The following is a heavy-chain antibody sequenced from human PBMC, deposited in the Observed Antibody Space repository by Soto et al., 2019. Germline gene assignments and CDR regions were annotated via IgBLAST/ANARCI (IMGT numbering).Heavy chain of an antibody. CDR2: IYNSGST. CDR3: ASSYYDYVWGSAIWGMDV. Sequence: SETLSLTCTVSGGSISSGDYYWSWLRQPPEKGLEWIGYIYNSGSTYYNPSLKSRVTISVDTSKNQFSLKLSSVTAADTAVYYCASSYYDYVWGSAIWGMDVWGQGTTGTVSS. D-gene: IGHD3-16*01. V-gene: IGHV4-61*08. CDR1: GGSISSGDYY. J-gene: IGHJ6*02.